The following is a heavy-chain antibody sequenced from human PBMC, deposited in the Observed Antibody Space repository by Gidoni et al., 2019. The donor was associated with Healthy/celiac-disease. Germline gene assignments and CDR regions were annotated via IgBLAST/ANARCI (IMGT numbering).Heavy chain of an antibody. V-gene: IGHV3-33*01. CDR3: AREHPLVSHNYWYFDL. Sequence: QVQLVESGGGVVQPGRSLRLSCAASGFTFSSYGMHWVRQAPGKGLEWVAVIWYDGSNKYYADSVKGRFTISRDNSKNTLYLQMNSLRAEDTAVYYCAREHPLVSHNYWYFDLWGRGTLVTVSS. CDR1: GFTFSSYG. D-gene: IGHD6-13*01. CDR2: IWYDGSNK. J-gene: IGHJ2*01.